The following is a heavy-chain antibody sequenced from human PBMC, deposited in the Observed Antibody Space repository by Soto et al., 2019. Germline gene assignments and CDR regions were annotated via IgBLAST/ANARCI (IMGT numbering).Heavy chain of an antibody. V-gene: IGHV3-30*18. CDR3: AKEWVYDSSGWSFDY. J-gene: IGHJ4*02. D-gene: IGHD3-22*01. Sequence: QVQLVESVGGVVQPGRSLRLSCAASGFTFSSYGMHWVRQAPGKGLEWVAVISNDGSNKYYADSVKGRFTISRDNSKNTLYLQMNSLRAEDTAVYYCAKEWVYDSSGWSFDYWGQGTLVTVSS. CDR2: ISNDGSNK. CDR1: GFTFSSYG.